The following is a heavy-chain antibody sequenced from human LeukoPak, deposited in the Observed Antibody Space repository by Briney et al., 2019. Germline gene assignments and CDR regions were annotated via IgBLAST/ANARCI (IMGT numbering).Heavy chain of an antibody. CDR1: GGSFSGYY. CDR2: INHSGST. CDR3: ARGFPLFYYGSGSHRAGFDY. D-gene: IGHD3-10*01. J-gene: IGHJ4*02. V-gene: IGHV4-34*01. Sequence: SETLSLTCAVYGGSFSGYYWSWIRQPPGKGLEWIGEINHSGSTNYNPSLKSRVTISVDTSKNQFSLKLSSVTAADTAVYYCARGFPLFYYGSGSHRAGFDYWGQGTLVTVSS.